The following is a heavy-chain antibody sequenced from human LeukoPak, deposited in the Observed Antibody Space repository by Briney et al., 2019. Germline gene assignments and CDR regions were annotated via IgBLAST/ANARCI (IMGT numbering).Heavy chain of an antibody. CDR3: ARLLGYCSSTSCYGGTEYFQH. D-gene: IGHD2-2*01. CDR2: INHSGST. CDR1: GGSFSGYY. Sequence: PSETLSLTCAVYGGSFSGYYWSWIRQPPAKGLEWIGEINHSGSTNYNPSLKSRVTISVDTSKNQFSLKLSSVTAADTAVYYCARLLGYCSSTSCYGGTEYFQHWGQGTLVTVSS. V-gene: IGHV4-34*01. J-gene: IGHJ1*01.